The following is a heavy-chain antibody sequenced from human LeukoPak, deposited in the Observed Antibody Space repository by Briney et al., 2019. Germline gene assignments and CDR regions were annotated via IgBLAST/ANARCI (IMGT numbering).Heavy chain of an antibody. Sequence: ASVKVSCKASGYTFTGYYMHWVRQAPGQGLEWMGWINPNSGGTNYAQKFQGRVTMTRDTSISTAYMELSSLRSEDTAVYYCARLSDIVVVPAAGDYYYGMDVWGQGTTVTVSS. CDR1: GYTFTGYY. CDR2: INPNSGGT. V-gene: IGHV1-2*02. CDR3: ARLSDIVVVPAAGDYYYGMDV. J-gene: IGHJ6*02. D-gene: IGHD2-2*01.